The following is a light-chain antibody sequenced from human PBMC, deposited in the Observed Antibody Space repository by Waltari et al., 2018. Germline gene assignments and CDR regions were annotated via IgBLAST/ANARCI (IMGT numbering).Light chain of an antibody. CDR2: GAS. J-gene: IGKJ1*01. CDR1: QSVSRA. Sequence: EIVLMQSQGPLSLSPGERVTLSCRASQSVSRALAWYQQNPGQAPRLRIYGASNRATGIPDRFGGGGSGTDFSLIISRLEPEDFAVYYCQHYVSLPVTFGQGTKVEIK. CDR3: QHYVSLPVT. V-gene: IGKV3-20*01.